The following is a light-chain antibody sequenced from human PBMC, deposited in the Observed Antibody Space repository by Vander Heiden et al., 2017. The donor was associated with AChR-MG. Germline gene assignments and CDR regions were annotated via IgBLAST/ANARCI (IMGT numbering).Light chain of an antibody. J-gene: IGKJ2*01. CDR3: QQDDSTPHT. V-gene: IGKV1-NL1*01. Sequence: DIQMTQSPSSLSASVGDRVTITCRASQGSSNSLAWYQQKPGKAPKVLLYAASRLESGVPPRFSGSGSGTDYTLTISSLQPEDFATYYCQQDDSTPHTFGQGTKLEIK. CDR1: QGSSNS. CDR2: AAS.